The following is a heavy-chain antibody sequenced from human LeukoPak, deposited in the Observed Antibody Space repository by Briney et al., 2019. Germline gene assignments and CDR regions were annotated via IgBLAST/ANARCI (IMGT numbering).Heavy chain of an antibody. CDR1: GFTFSSYA. CDR2: ISGSGGST. V-gene: IGHV3-23*01. J-gene: IGHJ4*02. Sequence: GGSLSLSCAASGFTFSSYAMSWVRQAPGKGLEWVSAISGSGGSTYYADSVKGRFTISRDNSKNSLYLQMNSLKPEDTAVYYCARLFGSGTYYMSDYWGQGTLVTVSS. D-gene: IGHD3-10*01. CDR3: ARLFGSGTYYMSDY.